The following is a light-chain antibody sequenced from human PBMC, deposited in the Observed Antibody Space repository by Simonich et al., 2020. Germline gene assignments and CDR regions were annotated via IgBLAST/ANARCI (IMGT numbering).Light chain of an antibody. Sequence: QSALTQPASVSGSPGQSITISCTGTSSDVGGYNYVSWNQPHPGKAPKLMIYDVSKRTAGVANRYTGFKSGNTAALTISGLQAEYEADYYCSSYTSSSTWVFGGGTKLTVL. CDR3: SSYTSSSTWV. CDR2: DVS. J-gene: IGLJ3*02. V-gene: IGLV2-14*01. CDR1: SSDVGGYNY.